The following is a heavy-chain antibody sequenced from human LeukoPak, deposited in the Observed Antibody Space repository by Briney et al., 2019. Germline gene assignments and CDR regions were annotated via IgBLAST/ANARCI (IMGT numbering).Heavy chain of an antibody. D-gene: IGHD6-19*01. CDR3: AKPSSTGWYVDS. J-gene: IGHJ4*02. CDR1: GFTFSSYA. CDR2: ITSRGSNT. V-gene: IGHV3-23*01. Sequence: EAGGPLRLSCAASGFTFSSYAMSWVRQAPGKGLEWVSEITSRGSNTYYADSVKGRLAISRDNSKKTLYLQMNSLRAEDTAIYYCAKPSSTGWYVDSWGQGTLVTVSS.